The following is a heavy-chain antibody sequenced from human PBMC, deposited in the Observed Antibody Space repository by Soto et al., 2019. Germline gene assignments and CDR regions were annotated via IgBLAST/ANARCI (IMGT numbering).Heavy chain of an antibody. CDR2: ITNNGRST. D-gene: IGHD1-1*01. V-gene: IGHV3-64*07. CDR1: GFTFSSYA. J-gene: IGHJ4*02. Sequence: EVQLVESGGGLVQPGAPLTLSCAASGFTFSSYAMHWVRQAPGKGLEYVSAITNNGRSTYYADSVKGRFTISRDNFKNTLYLQMGSLRPDDMAVYYCASAHNDGYYDYWGQGTLVTVSS. CDR3: ASAHNDGYYDY.